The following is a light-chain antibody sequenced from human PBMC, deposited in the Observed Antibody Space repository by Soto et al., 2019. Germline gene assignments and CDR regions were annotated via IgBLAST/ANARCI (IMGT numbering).Light chain of an antibody. CDR1: HDIRKY. CDR2: DAS. Sequence: DSQRTQSPSSLSASVGDRVTITCQASHDIRKYLNWYQQKPGKAPKLLIYDASNMETGVPSRFTGSGSGTDFTFTISSLQPEDIATYYCQQYEIFPITFGQGTRLEIK. V-gene: IGKV1-33*01. CDR3: QQYEIFPIT. J-gene: IGKJ5*01.